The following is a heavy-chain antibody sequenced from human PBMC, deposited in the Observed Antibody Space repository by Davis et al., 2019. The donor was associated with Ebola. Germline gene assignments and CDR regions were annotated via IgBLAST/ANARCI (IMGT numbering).Heavy chain of an antibody. V-gene: IGHV1-18*01. CDR3: ARAVTMVLPSGWFDP. CDR2: ISAYNGNT. D-gene: IGHD3-10*01. Sequence: AASVKVSCKASGYTLTRYGISWVRQAPGQGLEGMGWISAYNGNTNYAQNLQGRVTMTTDTSTSTAYMEVRSLRYDDTAVYYCARAVTMVLPSGWFDPWGQGTLVTVSS. J-gene: IGHJ5*02. CDR1: GYTLTRYG.